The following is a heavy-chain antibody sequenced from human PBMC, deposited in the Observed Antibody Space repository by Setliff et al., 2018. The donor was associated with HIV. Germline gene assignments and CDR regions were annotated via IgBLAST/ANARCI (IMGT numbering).Heavy chain of an antibody. Sequence: ASVKVSCKTSGYTFGSHGISWVRQAPGQGLEWMGWISAYSGDTNYAQKFQGRLTMTTGTSTSTAYMELRSLRSDDTAMYYCARPGGSYGDYGWYLRFWGQGTLVTVSS. CDR2: ISAYSGDT. CDR3: ARPGGSYGDYGWYLRF. J-gene: IGHJ4*02. D-gene: IGHD4-17*01. CDR1: GYTFGSHG. V-gene: IGHV1-18*01.